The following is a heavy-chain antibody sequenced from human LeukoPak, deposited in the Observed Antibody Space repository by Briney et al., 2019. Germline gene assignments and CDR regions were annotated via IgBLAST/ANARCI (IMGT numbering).Heavy chain of an antibody. J-gene: IGHJ5*02. CDR2: IYYSGST. CDR1: GGSISSYY. D-gene: IGHD3-22*01. Sequence: SETLSLTCTVSGGSISSYYWSWIRQPPGKGLEWIGYIYYSGSTNYNPSLKSRVTISVDTSKNQFSLKLSSVTAADTAVYYCARVDDSRLGREIWFDPWGQRTLVTVSS. CDR3: ARVDDSRLGREIWFDP. V-gene: IGHV4-59*01.